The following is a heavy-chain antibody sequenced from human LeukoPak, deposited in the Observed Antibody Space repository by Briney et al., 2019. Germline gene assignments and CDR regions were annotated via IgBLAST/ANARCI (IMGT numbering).Heavy chain of an antibody. Sequence: PGGSLRLSCAASGFTVSGDFMSWVRQAPGKGLEWVSVISGSGGSTYYADSVKGRFTISRDNSKNTLYLQMNSLRAEDTAVYYCARDQSYYYDSSGYYDGGPFDYWGQGTLVTVSS. CDR3: ARDQSYYYDSSGYYDGGPFDY. CDR1: GFTVSGDF. V-gene: IGHV3-23*01. J-gene: IGHJ4*02. CDR2: ISGSGGST. D-gene: IGHD3-22*01.